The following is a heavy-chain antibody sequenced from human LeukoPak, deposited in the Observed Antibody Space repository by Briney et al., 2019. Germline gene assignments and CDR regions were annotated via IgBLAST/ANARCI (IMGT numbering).Heavy chain of an antibody. CDR2: ISSSSSYI. Sequence: GGSLRLSCAASGFTFGSYSMNWVRQAPGKGLEWVSSISSSSSYIYYADSVKGRFTISRDNAKNSLYLQMNSLRAEDTAVYYCARGVEPLAANTLAYWGQGTLVTVSS. D-gene: IGHD1-14*01. CDR3: ARGVEPLAANTLAY. V-gene: IGHV3-21*01. CDR1: GFTFGSYS. J-gene: IGHJ4*02.